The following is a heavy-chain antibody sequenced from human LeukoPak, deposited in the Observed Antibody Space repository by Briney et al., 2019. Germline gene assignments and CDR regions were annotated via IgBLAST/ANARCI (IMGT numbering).Heavy chain of an antibody. V-gene: IGHV4-39*07. D-gene: IGHD2-15*01. CDR3: ARTTYSSFDY. CDR2: IYYSGST. Sequence: SETLSLTCTVSGGSISSSSYYWGWIRQPPGKGLEWIGSIYYSGSTYYNPSLKSRVTISVDTSKNQFSLKLSSVTAADTAVYYCARTTYSSFDYWGQGTLVTVSS. CDR1: GGSISSSSYY. J-gene: IGHJ4*02.